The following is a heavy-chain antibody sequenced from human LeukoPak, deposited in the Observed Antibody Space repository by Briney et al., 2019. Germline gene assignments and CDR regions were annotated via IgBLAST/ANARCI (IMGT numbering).Heavy chain of an antibody. CDR2: ISYDGSNK. Sequence: GGSLRLSCAAPGFTFSSYAMHWVRQAPGRGLEWVAVISYDGSNKYYADSVKGRFTTSRDNSKNTLYLQMNSLRAEDTAVYYCAGDEDIVVVPAAPDYWGQGTLVTVSS. CDR1: GFTFSSYA. CDR3: AGDEDIVVVPAAPDY. D-gene: IGHD2-2*01. J-gene: IGHJ4*02. V-gene: IGHV3-30*04.